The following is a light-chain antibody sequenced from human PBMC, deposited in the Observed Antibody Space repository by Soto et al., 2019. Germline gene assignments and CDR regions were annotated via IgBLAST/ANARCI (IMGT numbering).Light chain of an antibody. CDR1: SSDVGGYNY. Sequence: QSVLTQPASVSGSPGQSITISCTGTSSDVGGYNYVSWYQQLPGKAPKLIIYDVNNRPSGVSNRFSASKSANAASLTISGLQAEDEADYYCTSYTSSNSLYAFGTGTKVTVL. CDR2: DVN. J-gene: IGLJ1*01. V-gene: IGLV2-14*03. CDR3: TSYTSSNSLYA.